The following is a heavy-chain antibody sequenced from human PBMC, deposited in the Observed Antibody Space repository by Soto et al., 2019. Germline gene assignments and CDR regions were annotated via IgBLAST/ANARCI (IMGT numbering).Heavy chain of an antibody. CDR3: ASSRRGGNIVLMVYAPASYYYYGMDA. CDR2: IIPIFGTA. V-gene: IGHV1-69*13. CDR1: GGTSSSYA. Sequence: SVKVSCKASGGTSSSYAISWVRQAPGQGLEWMGGIIPIFGTANYAQKFQGRVTITADESTSTAYMELSSLRSEDTAVYYCASSRRGGNIVLMVYAPASYYYYGMDAWGQGTTVTVSS. J-gene: IGHJ6*02. D-gene: IGHD2-8*01.